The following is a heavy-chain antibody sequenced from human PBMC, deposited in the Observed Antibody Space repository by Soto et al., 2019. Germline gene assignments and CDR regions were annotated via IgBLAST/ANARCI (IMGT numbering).Heavy chain of an antibody. CDR3: VREAPHIVAAGKNEYHFDL. V-gene: IGHV3-74*01. CDR2: INTDGSSI. D-gene: IGHD6-13*01. Sequence: GGSLRLSCAASGFNFNTYWMHWVRQAPGKGLVWVSRINTDGSSIIYVDFVKGRFTISRDNDKNTLYLQMSNLRAEDTAVYYCVREAPHIVAAGKNEYHFDLWGQGAMVTVSS. CDR1: GFNFNTYW. J-gene: IGHJ4*02.